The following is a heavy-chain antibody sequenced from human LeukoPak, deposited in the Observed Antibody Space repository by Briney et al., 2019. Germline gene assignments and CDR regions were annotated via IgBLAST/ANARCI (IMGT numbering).Heavy chain of an antibody. CDR1: GFTFTSPA. V-gene: IGHV1-58*01. CDR3: AAGVYDSPDAFDI. J-gene: IGHJ3*02. D-gene: IGHD3-22*01. CDR2: IVVGSGNT. Sequence: ASVKVSCKASGFTFTSPAVQWVRQARGQRLEWIGWIVVGSGNTNYAQKFQERVTITRDMSTSTAYMELSSLRSEDTAVYYCAAGVYDSPDAFDIWGQGTMVTVSS.